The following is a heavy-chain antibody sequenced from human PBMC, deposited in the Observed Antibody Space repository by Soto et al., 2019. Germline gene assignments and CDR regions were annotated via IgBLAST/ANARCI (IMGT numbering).Heavy chain of an antibody. D-gene: IGHD2-8*02. CDR1: GGSFSGYD. J-gene: IGHJ4*02. CDR3: ARDKITGLFDY. CDR2: INHSGSG. V-gene: IGHV4-34*01. Sequence: QVQLQQWGAGLLKPSETLSLTCAVYGGSFSGYDWTWIRQPPGTGLEWIGEINHSGSGNYNPSLKSRVTISVDTSKNQFSLKLTSVTAADTAVYYCARDKITGLFDYWGQGTLVTVSS.